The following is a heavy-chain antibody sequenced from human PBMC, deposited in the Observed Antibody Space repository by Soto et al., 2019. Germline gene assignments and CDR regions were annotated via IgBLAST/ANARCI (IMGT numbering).Heavy chain of an antibody. Sequence: QVQLVQSGAEVKKPGASVKVSCKASGYTFTIYGISWVRQAPGQGLEWMGWISGYNGNTDYAQNLQDRVTLTTDAPASSVYMELRSLRSDDTAVYYCAKVDYYDRSGYYGYWGQGTLMTVAS. CDR1: GYTFTIYG. CDR2: ISGYNGNT. CDR3: AKVDYYDRSGYYGY. J-gene: IGHJ4*02. D-gene: IGHD3-22*01. V-gene: IGHV1-18*04.